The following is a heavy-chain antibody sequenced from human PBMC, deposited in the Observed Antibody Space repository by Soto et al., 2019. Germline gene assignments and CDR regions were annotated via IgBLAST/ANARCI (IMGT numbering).Heavy chain of an antibody. Sequence: SETLSLTCTVSGGSISSYYWSWIRQPPGKGLEWIGYIYYSGSTNYNPSLKSRVTISVDTSKNQFSLKLSSVTAADTAVYYCARVPVARGMYQLPGPFDYWGQGTLVTVSS. J-gene: IGHJ4*02. CDR1: GGSISSYY. V-gene: IGHV4-59*01. D-gene: IGHD2-2*01. CDR3: ARVPVARGMYQLPGPFDY. CDR2: IYYSGST.